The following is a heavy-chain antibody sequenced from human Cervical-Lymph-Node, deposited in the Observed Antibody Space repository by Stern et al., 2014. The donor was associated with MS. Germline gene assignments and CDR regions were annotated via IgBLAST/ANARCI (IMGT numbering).Heavy chain of an antibody. CDR1: GDSISSYTHY. Sequence: VQLEESGPGLVKPSETLSLTCAVSGDSISSYTHYWAWIRQPPGKGLEWIGSVYYSGATYYNPSLKSPVPISVDTSKNHFSLGLNSVTAADTAVYYCAKHACTGAACPFDLWGQGTLVTVSS. CDR3: AKHACTGAACPFDL. D-gene: IGHD2-8*02. V-gene: IGHV4-39*01. CDR2: VYYSGAT. J-gene: IGHJ4*02.